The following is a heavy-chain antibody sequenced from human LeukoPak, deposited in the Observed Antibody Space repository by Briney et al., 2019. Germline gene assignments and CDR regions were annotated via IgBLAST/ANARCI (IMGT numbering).Heavy chain of an antibody. CDR2: IYYSGST. Sequence: SETLSLTCTVSGGSISSSSYFWGWIRQPPGKGLEWIGSIYYSGSTYYNPSLKSRVTISVDTSKNQFSLKVSSATAADTAVYYCARDNRYFDPGVYYYYGMDVWGQGTTVTVSS. V-gene: IGHV4-39*07. CDR1: GGSISSSSYF. CDR3: ARDNRYFDPGVYYYYGMDV. D-gene: IGHD3-9*01. J-gene: IGHJ6*02.